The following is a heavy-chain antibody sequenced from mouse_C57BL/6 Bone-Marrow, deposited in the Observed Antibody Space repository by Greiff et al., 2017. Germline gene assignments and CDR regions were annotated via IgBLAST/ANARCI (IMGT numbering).Heavy chain of an antibody. CDR3: AREAY. CDR1: GYTFTSYG. Sequence: QVQLKESGPELVKPGASVKISCKASGYTFTSYGISWVKQRTGQGLEWIGEIYPRSGNTYYNEKFKGKATLTADKTSSTAYMELRSLTSEDSAVYFCAREAYWGQGTLVTVSA. CDR2: IYPRSGNT. J-gene: IGHJ3*01. V-gene: IGHV1-81*01.